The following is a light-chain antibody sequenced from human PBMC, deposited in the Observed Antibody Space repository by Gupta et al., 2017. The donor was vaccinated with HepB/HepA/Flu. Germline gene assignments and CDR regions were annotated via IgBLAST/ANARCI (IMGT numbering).Light chain of an antibody. J-gene: IGKJ3*01. V-gene: IGKV2-28*01. CDR1: QSLLLSNGYNY. Sequence: DIVMTQSPLSLPVTPGEPASISCRSSQSLLLSNGYNYLDWYLQKPGQSPQLLIYLGSNRASGVPDRFSGSGSGTDFTLKISRVEAEDVGVYYCKQALQTRFTFGHGTKVDIK. CDR2: LGS. CDR3: KQALQTRFT.